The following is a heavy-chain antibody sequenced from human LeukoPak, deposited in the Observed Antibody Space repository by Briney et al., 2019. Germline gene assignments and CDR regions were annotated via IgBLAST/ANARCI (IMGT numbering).Heavy chain of an antibody. CDR3: ARRSTDFYDIVTGLPTGY. CDR1: GYTFTGYY. CDR2: INPNSGGT. J-gene: IGHJ4*02. Sequence: ASVNVSCKASGYTFTGYYMHWVRQAPGQGLEWMGFINPNSGGTNNAQKFQGRVTMTRDTSISTAYMELSRLRSDDTAVYYCARRSTDFYDIVTGLPTGYWGQGTLVTVSS. D-gene: IGHD3-9*01. V-gene: IGHV1-2*02.